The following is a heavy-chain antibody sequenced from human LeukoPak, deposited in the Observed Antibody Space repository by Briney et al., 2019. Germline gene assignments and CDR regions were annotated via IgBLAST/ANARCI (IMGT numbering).Heavy chain of an antibody. Sequence: GGSLRLSCAASGFTVRGSWMHWVRQAPGKGLVWVSRINSDGSDTRYADSVKGRFTISRDNAKNTLYLQMNSLRAEDTAVYYCARVSGIAARGDLRNDYWGQGTLVTVS. J-gene: IGHJ4*02. CDR3: ARVSGIAARGDLRNDY. CDR2: INSDGSDT. D-gene: IGHD6-6*01. CDR1: GFTVRGSW. V-gene: IGHV3-74*01.